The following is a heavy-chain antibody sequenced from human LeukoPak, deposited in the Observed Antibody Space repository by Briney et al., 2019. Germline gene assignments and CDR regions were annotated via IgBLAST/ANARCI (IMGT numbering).Heavy chain of an antibody. D-gene: IGHD1-1*01. V-gene: IGHV1-18*01. CDR1: GYTFTSYG. J-gene: IGHJ4*02. CDR3: ARGLQLESEVDY. CDR2: ISAYNGNT. Sequence: GSVKVSCKASGYTFTSYGISWVRQAPGQGREWMGWISAYNGNTNYAQKLQGRVTMTTDTSTSTAYMELRSLRSDDTAVYYCARGLQLESEVDYWGQGTLVTVSS.